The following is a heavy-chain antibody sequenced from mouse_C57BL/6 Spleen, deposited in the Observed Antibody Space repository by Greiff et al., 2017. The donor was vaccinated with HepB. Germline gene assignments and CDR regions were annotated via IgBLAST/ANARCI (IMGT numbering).Heavy chain of an antibody. Sequence: VQLQQPGAELVKPGASVKLSCKASGYTFTSYWMHWVKQRPGQGLEWIGMIHPNSGSTNYNEKFKSKATLTVDQSSSTAYMQLSSLTSEDSAVYYCARSYDYDGDFDVWGTGTTVTVSS. V-gene: IGHV1-64*01. CDR2: IHPNSGST. D-gene: IGHD2-4*01. CDR1: GYTFTSYW. CDR3: ARSYDYDGDFDV. J-gene: IGHJ1*03.